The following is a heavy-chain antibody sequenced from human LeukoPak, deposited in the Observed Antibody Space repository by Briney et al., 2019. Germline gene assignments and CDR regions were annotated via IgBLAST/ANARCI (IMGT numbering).Heavy chain of an antibody. CDR2: INSDGSST. Sequence: GGSLRLSCAASGFTFSSYAMSWVRQAPGKGLVWVSRINSDGSSTAYADSVKGRFTISRDNAKNTLYLQMNSLRAEDTAVYYCTRKGVFGDYSAYWGQGTLVTVSS. V-gene: IGHV3-74*01. CDR3: TRKGVFGDYSAY. J-gene: IGHJ4*02. D-gene: IGHD3-10*01. CDR1: GFTFSSYA.